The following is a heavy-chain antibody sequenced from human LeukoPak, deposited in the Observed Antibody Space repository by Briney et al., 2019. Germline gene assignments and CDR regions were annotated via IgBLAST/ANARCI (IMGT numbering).Heavy chain of an antibody. Sequence: GGSLRLSCAASGFTFSSYAMSWVRQAPGKGLEWVSAISGSDGSTYYADSVKGRFTISRDNSKNTLYLQMNSLRAEDTAVYYCAKWGGGFIVVVPAAMDYWGQGTLVTVSS. D-gene: IGHD2-2*01. J-gene: IGHJ4*02. CDR1: GFTFSSYA. V-gene: IGHV3-23*01. CDR2: ISGSDGST. CDR3: AKWGGGFIVVVPAAMDY.